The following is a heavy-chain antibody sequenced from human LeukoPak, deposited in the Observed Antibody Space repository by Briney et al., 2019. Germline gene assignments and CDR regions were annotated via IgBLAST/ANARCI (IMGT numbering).Heavy chain of an antibody. V-gene: IGHV4-34*01. D-gene: IGHD3-10*01. Sequence: SETLSLTCAAYGGSFSGYYWSWIRQPPGKGLEWIGEINHSGSTNYNPSLKSRVTISVDTSKNQFSLKLSSVTAADTAVYYCARAMGSGSYAYYYGMDVWGQGTTVTVSS. J-gene: IGHJ6*02. CDR1: GGSFSGYY. CDR2: INHSGST. CDR3: ARAMGSGSYAYYYGMDV.